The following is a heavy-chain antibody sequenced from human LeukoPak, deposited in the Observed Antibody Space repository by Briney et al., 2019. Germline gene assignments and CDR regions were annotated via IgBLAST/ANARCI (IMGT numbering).Heavy chain of an antibody. CDR3: ASRTMVRGVIYYYYYGMDV. CDR2: IYSGGST. J-gene: IGHJ6*02. CDR1: GFTVSSNY. D-gene: IGHD3-10*01. Sequence: GGSLRLSCAASGFTVSSNYMSWVRQAPGEGLEWVSVIYSGGSTYYADSVKGRFTISRDNSKNTLYLQMNSLRAEDTAVYCCASRTMVRGVIYYYYYGMDVWGQGTTVTVSS. V-gene: IGHV3-66*01.